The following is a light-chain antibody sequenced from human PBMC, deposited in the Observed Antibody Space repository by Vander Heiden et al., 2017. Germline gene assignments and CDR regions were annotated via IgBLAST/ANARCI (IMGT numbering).Light chain of an antibody. CDR2: DGC. Sequence: SYELTQPPSASVAPGQTARVPCGGNNIGVKSVHWYQQKPGQAPVLVVCDGCDRPSGIPERFSGSRSGHTATLTISRVEAGDEADYYCLIWDSSSDHQVFGTGTQVTVL. J-gene: IGLJ1*01. CDR1: NIGVKS. V-gene: IGLV3-21*02. CDR3: LIWDSSSDHQV.